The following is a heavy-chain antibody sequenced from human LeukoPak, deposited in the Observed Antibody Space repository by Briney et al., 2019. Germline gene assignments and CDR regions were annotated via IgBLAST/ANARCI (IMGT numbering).Heavy chain of an antibody. CDR2: IYYSGST. CDR1: GXSISSGGYY. D-gene: IGHD3-10*01. CDR3: ARDQGMVRTNWFDP. V-gene: IGHV4-31*03. Sequence: KSSETLSLTCTVSGXSISSGGYYWSWIRQHPGKGLEWIGYIYYSGSTYYNPSLKSRVTISVDTSKNQFSLKLSSVTAADTAVYYCARDQGMVRTNWFDPWGQGTLVTVSS. J-gene: IGHJ5*02.